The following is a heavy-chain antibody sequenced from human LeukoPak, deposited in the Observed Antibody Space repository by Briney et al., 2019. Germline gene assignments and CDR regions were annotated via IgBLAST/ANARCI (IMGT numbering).Heavy chain of an antibody. J-gene: IGHJ4*02. D-gene: IGHD5-12*01. Sequence: GGSLRLSCAASGFTFDDYAMHWVRQAPGKGLEWVSGISWNSGSIGYADSVKGRFTISRDNAKNSLYLQMNSLRAEDTALYYCAKDQSRWLQFLGPDYWGQGILVTVSS. CDR2: ISWNSGSI. CDR1: GFTFDDYA. V-gene: IGHV3-9*01. CDR3: AKDQSRWLQFLGPDY.